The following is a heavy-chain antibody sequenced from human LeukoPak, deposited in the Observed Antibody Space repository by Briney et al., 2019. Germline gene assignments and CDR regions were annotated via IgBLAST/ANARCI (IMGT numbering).Heavy chain of an antibody. Sequence: GGSLRLSCAASGFTSSSYGMHWVRQAPGRGLEWVAVIWYDGSNKYYADSVKGRFTISRDNSKNTLYLQMNSLRAEDTAVYYCAKVEDGYNYIDYWGQGTLVTVSS. D-gene: IGHD5-24*01. V-gene: IGHV3-33*06. CDR3: AKVEDGYNYIDY. J-gene: IGHJ4*02. CDR1: GFTSSSYG. CDR2: IWYDGSNK.